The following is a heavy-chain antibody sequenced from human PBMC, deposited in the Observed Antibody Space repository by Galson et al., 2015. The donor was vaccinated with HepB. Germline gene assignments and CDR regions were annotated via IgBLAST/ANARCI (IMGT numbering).Heavy chain of an antibody. J-gene: IGHJ5*02. D-gene: IGHD2-2*02. CDR1: GYTFTSYY. CDR2: INPSGGST. Sequence: SVKVSCKASGYTFTSYYMHWVRQAPGQGLEWMGIINPSGGSTSYAQKFQGRVTMTRDTSTSTVYMELSSLRSEDTAVYYCARDLLNLGCSSTSCYTGGNWFDPWGQGTLVTVSS. CDR3: ARDLLNLGCSSTSCYTGGNWFDP. V-gene: IGHV1-46*01.